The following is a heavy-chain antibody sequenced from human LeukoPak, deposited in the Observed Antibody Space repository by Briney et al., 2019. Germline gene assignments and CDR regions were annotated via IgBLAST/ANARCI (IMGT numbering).Heavy chain of an antibody. CDR3: ARGAQWPY. V-gene: IGHV3-48*01. Sequence: GGSLRLSCAASGFTCSSYGMNWVRQAPGEGLEWVSYISSSSNIMNYADSVKGRFTISRDNAKNSLYLQMNSLRAEDTAVYYCARGAQWPYWGQGTLVTVSS. CDR2: ISSSSNIM. D-gene: IGHD6-19*01. J-gene: IGHJ4*02. CDR1: GFTCSSYG.